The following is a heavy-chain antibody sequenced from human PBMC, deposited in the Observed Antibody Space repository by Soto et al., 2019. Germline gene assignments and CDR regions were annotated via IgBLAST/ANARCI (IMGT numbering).Heavy chain of an antibody. V-gene: IGHV1-2*02. CDR2: INPNGGGT. Sequence: QVQLVQSGAEVKKPGASVKVSCKTSGYIFTGYXXXXXXXXXXQGLEWMGWINPNGGGTHYAQKFQGRVLMTMDTSIATVYMDVSGLRSDDTAVYFCARGPGVIYSQFDFWGQGTLVTVSS. CDR3: ARGPGVIYSQFDF. CDR1: GYIFTGYX. D-gene: IGHD3-16*02. J-gene: IGHJ4*02.